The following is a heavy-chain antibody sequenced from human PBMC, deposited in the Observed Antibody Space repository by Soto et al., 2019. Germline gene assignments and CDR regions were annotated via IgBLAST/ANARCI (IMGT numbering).Heavy chain of an antibody. D-gene: IGHD2-15*01. CDR2: ISYDGSNK. J-gene: IGHJ4*02. V-gene: IGHV3-30*18. Sequence: QVQLVESGGGVVQPGRSLRLSCAASGFIFSSYGMHWVRQAPGKGLEWVAVISYDGSNKYYADSVKGRFTISRDNSKNTLYLQMNRLRAEDTAVYYCAKDRRKVVVAAPFDYWGQGTLVTVSS. CDR1: GFIFSSYG. CDR3: AKDRRKVVVAAPFDY.